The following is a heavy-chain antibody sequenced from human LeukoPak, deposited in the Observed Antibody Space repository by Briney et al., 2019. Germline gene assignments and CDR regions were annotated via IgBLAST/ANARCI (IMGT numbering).Heavy chain of an antibody. CDR1: GFTFSSYA. CDR3: AKKSSSWYGEFDY. D-gene: IGHD6-13*01. CDR2: ISGSGGST. V-gene: IGHV3-23*01. Sequence: TGGSLRLSCAASGFTFSSYAMSWVRQAPGKGLEWVSAISGSGGSTYYADSVKGRSTISRDNSKNTLYLQMNSLRAEDTAVYYCAKKSSSWYGEFDYWGQGTLVTVSS. J-gene: IGHJ4*02.